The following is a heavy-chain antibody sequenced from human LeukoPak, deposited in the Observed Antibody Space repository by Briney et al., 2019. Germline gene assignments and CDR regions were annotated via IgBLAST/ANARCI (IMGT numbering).Heavy chain of an antibody. D-gene: IGHD3-10*02. V-gene: IGHV1-46*01. CDR3: ATKYVVLDAFDI. CDR2: IKPSGGGT. J-gene: IGHJ3*02. Sequence: ASVKVSFKASGYTFTCYDIHWVRQAPGKGLEWMGVIKPSGGGTNYARNFQGRVTMTGHTSTSTVYLELSSLRSEDTAVYFCATKYVVLDAFDIWGQGTLVTVSS. CDR1: GYTFTCYD.